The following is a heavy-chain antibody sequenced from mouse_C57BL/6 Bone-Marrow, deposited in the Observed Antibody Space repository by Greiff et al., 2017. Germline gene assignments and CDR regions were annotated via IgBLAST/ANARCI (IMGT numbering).Heavy chain of an antibody. Sequence: QVQLQQSGAELARPGASVKMSCKASGYTFTSYTMHWVKQRPGKGLEWIGYITTSSGYTKYNQKFKDKATLTADKSSSTAYMQLSSLTSEDSAVYYCASYAMDYWGQGTSVTVSS. CDR3: ASYAMDY. J-gene: IGHJ4*01. V-gene: IGHV1-4*01. CDR1: GYTFTSYT. CDR2: ITTSSGYT.